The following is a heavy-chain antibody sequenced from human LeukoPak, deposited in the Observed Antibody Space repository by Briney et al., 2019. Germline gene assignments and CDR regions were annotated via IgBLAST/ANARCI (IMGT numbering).Heavy chain of an antibody. CDR2: IYYSGST. Sequence: PSETLSLTCTVSGGSISSYYWSWIRQPPGKGLEWIGYIYYSGSTNYNPSLKSRVTISVDTSKNQFSLKLSSVTAADTAVYYCARVGIFGVVIRDYYFDYWGQGTLVTVSS. CDR3: ARVGIFGVVIRDYYFDY. CDR1: GGSISSYY. V-gene: IGHV4-59*01. D-gene: IGHD3-3*01. J-gene: IGHJ4*02.